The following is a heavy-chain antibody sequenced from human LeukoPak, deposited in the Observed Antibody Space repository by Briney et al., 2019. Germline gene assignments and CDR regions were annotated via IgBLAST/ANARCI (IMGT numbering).Heavy chain of an antibody. D-gene: IGHD3-16*02. J-gene: IGHJ5*02. CDR3: ARGYYDYVWGSYRSYNWFDP. V-gene: IGHV1-69*05. Sequence: SVKVSCKASGGTFSSYAISWVRQAPGQGLEWMGGIIPIFGTANYAQKFQGRVTMTRNTSISTAYMELSSLRSEDTAVYYCARGYYDYVWGSYRSYNWFDPWGQGTLVTVSS. CDR1: GGTFSSYA. CDR2: IIPIFGTA.